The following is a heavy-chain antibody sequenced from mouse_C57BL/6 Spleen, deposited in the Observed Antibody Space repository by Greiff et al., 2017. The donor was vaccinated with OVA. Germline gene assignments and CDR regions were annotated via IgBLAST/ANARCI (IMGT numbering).Heavy chain of an antibody. V-gene: IGHV1-74*01. D-gene: IGHD1-1*01. CDR2: IHPSDSDT. Sequence: QVHVKQPGAELVKPGASVKVSCKASGYTFTSYWMHWVKQRPGQGLEWIGRIHPSDSDTNYNQKFKGKATLTVDKSSSTAYMQLSSLTSEDSAVYYCAMGYGNYFDYWGQGTTLTVSS. CDR3: AMGYGNYFDY. CDR1: GYTFTSYW. J-gene: IGHJ2*01.